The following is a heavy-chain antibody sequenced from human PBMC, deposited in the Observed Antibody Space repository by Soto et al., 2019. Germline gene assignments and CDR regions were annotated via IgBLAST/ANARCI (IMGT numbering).Heavy chain of an antibody. D-gene: IGHD2-15*01. CDR2: MLYSGLT. CDR1: GYSVSSSDYY. Sequence: PSETLSLTCSVSGYSVSSSDYYWAWIRQPPGKGLEWIGSMLYSGLTYYNPSLKSRVTLSVDTSKNQFSVRLNFATASDTAVYYCAPLSVSLSGPYGITVGGQGTTGTAP. CDR3: APLSVSLSGPYGITV. J-gene: IGHJ6*02. V-gene: IGHV4-39*01.